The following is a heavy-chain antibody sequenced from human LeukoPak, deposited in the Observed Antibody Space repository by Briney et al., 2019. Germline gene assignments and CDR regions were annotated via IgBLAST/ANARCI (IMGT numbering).Heavy chain of an antibody. J-gene: IGHJ6*03. CDR2: ISSSSSTN. CDR3: ARAYYSMDV. V-gene: IGHV3-48*04. Sequence: PGGSLRLSCAASGFTFSSYSMNWVRQAPGKGLEWVSYISSSSSTNYYEDSVKGRFTISRDNAKNSLYRQMNSLRAEDTAVYYCARAYYSMDVWGKGTTVTVSS. CDR1: GFTFSSYS.